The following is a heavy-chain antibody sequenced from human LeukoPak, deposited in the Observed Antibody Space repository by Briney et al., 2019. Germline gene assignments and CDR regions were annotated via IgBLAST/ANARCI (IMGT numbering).Heavy chain of an antibody. D-gene: IGHD1-1*01. CDR1: GYTFSSYG. J-gene: IGHJ4*02. CDR2: INSHNGYT. Sequence: ASVRVSCKASGYTFSSYGISWVRPAPGQGLEWMGWINSHNGYTIYGQKIQGRVTMTADKSTNTAHMDLRSLRSDDTAVYYCAREAPQSNWRGDYFDYWGQGTQVTVSS. V-gene: IGHV1-18*01. CDR3: AREAPQSNWRGDYFDY.